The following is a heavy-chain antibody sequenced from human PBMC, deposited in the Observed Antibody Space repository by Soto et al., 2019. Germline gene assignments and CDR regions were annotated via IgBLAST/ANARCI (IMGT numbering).Heavy chain of an antibody. CDR2: IIPIFGTA. J-gene: IGHJ6*02. V-gene: IGHV1-69*06. CDR1: VGTFSSYA. Sequence: SVKVSCKASVGTFSSYAISWVRHAPGQGLEWMGGIIPIFGTANYAQKFQGRVTITADKSTSTAYMELSSLKFEGMAVYYCARGGVIRYFYSIRGHVDYYFGMDVWGQGTTVTSSS. D-gene: IGHD3-9*01. CDR3: ARGGVIRYFYSIRGHVDYYFGMDV.